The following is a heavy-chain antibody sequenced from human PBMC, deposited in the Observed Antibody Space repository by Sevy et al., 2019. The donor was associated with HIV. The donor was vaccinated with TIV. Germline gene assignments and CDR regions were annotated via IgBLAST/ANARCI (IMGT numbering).Heavy chain of an antibody. CDR2: ISSSGSTI. J-gene: IGHJ4*02. Sequence: GVSLRLSCAASGFTFSSYEMNWVRQAPGKGLEWVSYISSSGSTIYYADSVKGRFTISRDNAKNSLYLQMNSLRAEDTAVYYCARVFEPITMIVVVAIDYWGQGTLVTVSS. D-gene: IGHD3-22*01. V-gene: IGHV3-48*03. CDR3: ARVFEPITMIVVVAIDY. CDR1: GFTFSSYE.